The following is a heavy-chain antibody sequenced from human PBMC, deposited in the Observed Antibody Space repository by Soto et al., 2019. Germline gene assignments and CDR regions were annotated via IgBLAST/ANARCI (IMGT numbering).Heavy chain of an antibody. Sequence: SVKVSCKASGGTFSSYAISWVRQAPGQGLEWMGGIIPIFGTANYAQKFQGRVTITADESTRTAYMELSSLRSEDTAVYYCAREPAYCGGDCYSAYYYYYGMDVWGQGTTVTVSS. J-gene: IGHJ6*02. CDR3: AREPAYCGGDCYSAYYYYYGMDV. CDR2: IIPIFGTA. CDR1: GGTFSSYA. D-gene: IGHD2-21*02. V-gene: IGHV1-69*13.